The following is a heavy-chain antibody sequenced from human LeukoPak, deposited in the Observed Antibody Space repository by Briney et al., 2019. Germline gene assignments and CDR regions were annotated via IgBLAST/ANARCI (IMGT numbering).Heavy chain of an antibody. D-gene: IGHD3-22*01. CDR2: IYHSGST. Sequence: PSETLSLTCAVSGYSISSGYYWGWIRQPPGKGLEWIGSIYHSGSTYYNPSLKSRVTISVDTSKNQFSLKLSSVTAADTAVYYCARDHAMIVVVKTWFDPWGQGTLGTVSS. J-gene: IGHJ5*02. CDR3: ARDHAMIVVVKTWFDP. CDR1: GYSISSGYY. V-gene: IGHV4-38-2*02.